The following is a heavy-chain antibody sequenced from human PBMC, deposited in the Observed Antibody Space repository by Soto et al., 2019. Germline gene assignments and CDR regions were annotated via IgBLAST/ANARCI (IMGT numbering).Heavy chain of an antibody. D-gene: IGHD3-10*01. V-gene: IGHV3-33*01. J-gene: IGHJ4*02. CDR1: GFTFSSYG. CDR2: IWYDGSNE. Sequence: QVQLVESGGGVVQPGRSLRLSCAASGFTFSSYGMQWVRQAPGKGLEWVAVIWYDGSNEYYADSVKGRFTISRDNSKNTLYLQMNSLRAEDTAVYYCARESITMVRGVDYWGQGTLVTVAS. CDR3: ARESITMVRGVDY.